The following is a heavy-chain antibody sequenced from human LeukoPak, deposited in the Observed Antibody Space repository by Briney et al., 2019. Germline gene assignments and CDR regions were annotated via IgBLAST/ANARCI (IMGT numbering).Heavy chain of an antibody. CDR3: ARDQTGYSSGWYPLD. V-gene: IGHV4-39*07. D-gene: IGHD6-19*01. Sequence: PSETLSLTCTVSGGSISSSSYYWGWIRQPPGKGLEWIGSIYYSGSTHYNPSLKSRVTISVDTSKNQFSLKLSSVTAADTAVYYCARDQTGYSSGWYPLDWGQGTLVTVSS. CDR2: IYYSGST. CDR1: GGSISSSSYY. J-gene: IGHJ4*02.